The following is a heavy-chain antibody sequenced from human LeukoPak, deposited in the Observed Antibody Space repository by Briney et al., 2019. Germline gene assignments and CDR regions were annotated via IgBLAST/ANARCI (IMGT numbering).Heavy chain of an antibody. CDR2: ISYDGSNK. J-gene: IGHJ3*02. CDR3: ANGAFDI. CDR1: GFTFSSYG. V-gene: IGHV3-30*18. Sequence: GGSLRLSCAASGFTFSSYGMHWVRQAPGKGLEWVAVISYDGSNKYYADSVKGRFTISRDNSKNTLYLQMNSLRAEDTAVYYCANGAFDIWGQGTMVTVSS.